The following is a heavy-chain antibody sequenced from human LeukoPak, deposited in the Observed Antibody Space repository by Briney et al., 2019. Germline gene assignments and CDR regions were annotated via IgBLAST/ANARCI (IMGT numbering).Heavy chain of an antibody. D-gene: IGHD3-22*01. V-gene: IGHV1-69*13. CDR3: AGHQTAYYYDSSGYLY. J-gene: IGHJ4*02. CDR1: GCTFTSYY. CDR2: IIPIFGTA. Sequence: ASVKVSCKASGCTFTSYYMHWVRQAPGQGLEWMGGIIPIFGTANYAQKFQGRVTITADESTSTAYMELSSLRSEDTAVYYCAGHQTAYYYDSSGYLYWGQGTLVTVSS.